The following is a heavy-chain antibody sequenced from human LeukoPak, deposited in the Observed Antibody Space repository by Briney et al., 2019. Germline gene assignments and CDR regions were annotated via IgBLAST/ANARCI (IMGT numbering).Heavy chain of an antibody. CDR2: IYPADSDT. D-gene: IGHD2-21*02. CDR1: EYNFPNYW. Sequence: GESLKISCKGPEYNFPNYWIGWVRQMPGKVLEWMGIIYPADSDTSYNPSFQGQVTISADKSISTAYMQWSSLKASDTAMYYCARGDSRVFHDWGQGTLVTASS. CDR3: ARGDSRVFHD. J-gene: IGHJ4*02. V-gene: IGHV5-51*01.